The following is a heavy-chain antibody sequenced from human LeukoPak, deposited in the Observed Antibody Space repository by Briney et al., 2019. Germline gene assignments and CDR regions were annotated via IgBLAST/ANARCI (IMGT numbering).Heavy chain of an antibody. V-gene: IGHV4-4*07. CDR2: VYGSGST. Sequence: KSSETLSLTCTVSGGSISSYYWSWVRQPAGKGLEWIGRVYGSGSTNYNPPLKSRVTMSVKMFKNRFSLKLTSVTAADTAVYYCAREDSLGNYYYYYGMDVWGQGTTVTVSS. CDR1: GGSISSYY. J-gene: IGHJ6*02. CDR3: AREDSLGNYYYYYGMDV. D-gene: IGHD7-27*01.